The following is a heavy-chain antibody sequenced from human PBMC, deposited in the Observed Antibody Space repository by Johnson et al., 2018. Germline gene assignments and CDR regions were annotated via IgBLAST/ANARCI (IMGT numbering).Heavy chain of an antibody. V-gene: IGHV3-48*01. CDR2: ISSSSSTI. D-gene: IGHD1-14*01. CDR3: TREARGTTGAFDI. J-gene: IGHJ3*02. Sequence: VQLQESGGGLVQPGGSLRLSCAASGFTFSSYSMNWVRQAPGKGLEWVSYISSSSSTIYYADYVKGRFTISRDNSKNTLYLQMNSLRPEDTTIYYCTREARGTTGAFDIWGQGTRVTVSS. CDR1: GFTFSSYS.